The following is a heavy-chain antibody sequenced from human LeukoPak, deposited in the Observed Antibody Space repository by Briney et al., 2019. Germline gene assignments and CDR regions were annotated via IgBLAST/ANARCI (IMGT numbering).Heavy chain of an antibody. D-gene: IGHD3-10*01. CDR2: MNPNSGNK. Sequence: GASVKVSCKASGYTYTSYDINSVGQATGQGLEWMGWMNPNSGNKGYAQKYQARVTMTRNTSISTAYMELSSLRSEDTAVYYCARPRFIPYYYGMDVWGQGTTVTVSS. CDR1: GYTYTSYD. CDR3: ARPRFIPYYYGMDV. V-gene: IGHV1-8*01. J-gene: IGHJ6*02.